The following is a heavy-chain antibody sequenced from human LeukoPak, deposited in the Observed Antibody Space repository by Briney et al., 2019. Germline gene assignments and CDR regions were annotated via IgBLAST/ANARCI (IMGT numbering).Heavy chain of an antibody. V-gene: IGHV1-3*01. CDR2: INAGNGNT. J-gene: IGHJ4*02. Sequence: ASVKVSCKASGYTFTSYAMHWVRQAPGQRLEWMGWINAGNGNTKYPQKFQGRVTITRDTSASTAYMELSSLRSEDTAVYYCARGSFEYAIPAYFDYWGQGTLVTVSS. CDR3: ARGSFEYAIPAYFDY. D-gene: IGHD2-8*01. CDR1: GYTFTSYA.